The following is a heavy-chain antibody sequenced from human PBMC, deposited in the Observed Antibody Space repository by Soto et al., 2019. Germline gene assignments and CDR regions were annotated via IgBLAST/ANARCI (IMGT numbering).Heavy chain of an antibody. CDR2: IYYSGST. D-gene: IGHD3-10*01. V-gene: IGHV4-59*01. CDR1: GGSISSYY. CDR3: ARLCFLELLSPYYYFDY. J-gene: IGHJ4*02. Sequence: SETLSLTCTVSGGSISSYYWSWIRQPPGKGLEWIGYIYYSGSTNYNPSLKSRVTISVDTSKNQFSLKLSSVTAADTAVYYCARLCFLELLSPYYYFDYWCQGTLVNVSS.